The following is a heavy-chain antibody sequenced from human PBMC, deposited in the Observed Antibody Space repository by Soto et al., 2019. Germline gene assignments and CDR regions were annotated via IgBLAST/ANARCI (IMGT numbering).Heavy chain of an antibody. V-gene: IGHV3-15*05. Sequence: GGSLRLSCAASGFTFSNAWMSWVRQAPGKWLEWIGRIKSKTDGATTDYAGPVKGRFTISRDDSKKTLFVHMNGLKTEDTAVYYCNTILPKGKWELGPRGQGXLVTVSS. D-gene: IGHD1-26*01. CDR1: GFTFSNAW. CDR2: IKSKTDGATT. J-gene: IGHJ5*02. CDR3: NTILPKGKWELGP.